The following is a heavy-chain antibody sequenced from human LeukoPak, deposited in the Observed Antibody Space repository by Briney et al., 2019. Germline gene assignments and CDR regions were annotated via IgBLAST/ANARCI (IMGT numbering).Heavy chain of an antibody. Sequence: ASVKVSCKTSGYTFTDYYMHWVRQAPGQGLEWMGRINPSSGDTNYAQKFQGRVTMTRDTSISTAYMELSRLRSDDTAVYYCARDPSGAINWFDPWGQGTLVTVSS. CDR3: ARDPSGAINWFDP. D-gene: IGHD4/OR15-4a*01. CDR2: INPSSGDT. V-gene: IGHV1-2*06. J-gene: IGHJ5*02. CDR1: GYTFTDYY.